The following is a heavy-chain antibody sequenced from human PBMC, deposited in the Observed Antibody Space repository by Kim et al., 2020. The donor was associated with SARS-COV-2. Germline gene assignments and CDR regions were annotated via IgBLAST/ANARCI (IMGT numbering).Heavy chain of an antibody. V-gene: IGHV4-31*02. CDR3: AREAVAGVDAFDI. J-gene: IGHJ3*02. Sequence: NPSLKSRVTISVDTSKNQFALTLSSVTAADTAVYYCAREAVAGVDAFDIWGHGTMVTVSS. D-gene: IGHD6-19*01.